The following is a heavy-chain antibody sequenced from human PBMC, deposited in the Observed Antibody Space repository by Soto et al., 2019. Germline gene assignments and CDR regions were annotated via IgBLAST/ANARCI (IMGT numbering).Heavy chain of an antibody. D-gene: IGHD6-6*01. J-gene: IGHJ2*01. CDR3: ARVKQLVPWYFDL. CDR1: GVSVSSGGFP. CDR2: IYHGETT. Sequence: QLQLQESGSGLVKPSQTLSLTCAVSGVSVSSGGFPWSWIRQPPGKGLEWIGYIYHGETTYYNPSLKSRVTMSIDKSKNQFSRRLTSVTAADTAVYYCARVKQLVPWYFDLWGRGTVVSVSS. V-gene: IGHV4-30-2*01.